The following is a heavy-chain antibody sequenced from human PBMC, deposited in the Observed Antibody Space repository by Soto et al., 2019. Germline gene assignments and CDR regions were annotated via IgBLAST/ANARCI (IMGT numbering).Heavy chain of an antibody. J-gene: IGHJ4*02. CDR3: ARVLGGMATVPFYD. Sequence: SLRLSRSASGFRFSSYAKHWVRQAPGTGLEWVSVISYEGSNKYYADSPKGRFTISRDNSTNTLYLTMNSLRTEDTAVYYLARVLGGMATVPFYDCAQEALVTVS. V-gene: IGHV3-30-3*01. CDR1: GFRFSSYA. CDR2: ISYEGSNK. D-gene: IGHD4-4*01.